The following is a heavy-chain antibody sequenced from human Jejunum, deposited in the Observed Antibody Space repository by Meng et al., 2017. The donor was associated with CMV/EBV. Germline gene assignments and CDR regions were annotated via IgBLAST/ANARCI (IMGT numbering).Heavy chain of an antibody. V-gene: IGHV1-46*01. CDR1: FTPPL. Sequence: FTPPLMHWVRQATGQGLEWMGIISPSRGSTSYAQKFQGRFTMTRDTSTSTVYMELSSLRSEDTAVYYCASHDPYSASGGAFHIWGQGTVVTVSS. CDR3: ASHDPYSASGGAFHI. CDR2: ISPSRGST. D-gene: IGHD1-26*01. J-gene: IGHJ3*02.